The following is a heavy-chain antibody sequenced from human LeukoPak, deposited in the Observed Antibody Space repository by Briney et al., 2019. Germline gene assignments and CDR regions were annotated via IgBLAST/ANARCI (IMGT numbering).Heavy chain of an antibody. CDR1: GGSISSGSYY. Sequence: PSQTLSLTCTVSGGSISSGSYYWSWIRQPAGKGLEWIGRIYTSGSTNYNPSLKSRVTISADTSKNQFSLKLSSVTAADTAVYYCAREFGGITMVRGVIVGPNWFDPWGQGTLVTVSS. D-gene: IGHD3-10*01. CDR3: AREFGGITMVRGVIVGPNWFDP. CDR2: IYTSGST. V-gene: IGHV4-61*02. J-gene: IGHJ5*02.